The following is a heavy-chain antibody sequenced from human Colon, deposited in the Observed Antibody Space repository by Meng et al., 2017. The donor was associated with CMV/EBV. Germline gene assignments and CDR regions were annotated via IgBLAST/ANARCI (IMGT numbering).Heavy chain of an antibody. J-gene: IGHJ4*02. CDR3: ARDSGYSYVFGY. Sequence: GSLRLSCTVSGGYISSYYWSWIRQPPGKGLEWIGYIYYSGSTNYNPSLKSRVTISVDTSKHQFSLKLSSVTAADTAVYYCARDSGYSYVFGYWGQGTLVTVSS. D-gene: IGHD5-18*01. CDR1: GGYISSYY. CDR2: IYYSGST. V-gene: IGHV4-59*01.